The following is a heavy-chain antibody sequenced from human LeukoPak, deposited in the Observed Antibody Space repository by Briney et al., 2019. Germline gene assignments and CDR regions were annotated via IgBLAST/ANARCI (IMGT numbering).Heavy chain of an antibody. CDR3: AREWAYYYDSSGYTGV. J-gene: IGHJ6*04. V-gene: IGHV4-39*07. CDR1: GGSISSSSYY. CDR2: IYHSGST. D-gene: IGHD3-22*01. Sequence: SETLSLTCTVSGGSISSSSYYWGWIRQPPGKGLEWIGSIYHSGSTYYNPSLKSRVTISVDTSKNQFSLKLSSVTAADTAVYYCAREWAYYYDSSGYTGVWGKGTTVTVSS.